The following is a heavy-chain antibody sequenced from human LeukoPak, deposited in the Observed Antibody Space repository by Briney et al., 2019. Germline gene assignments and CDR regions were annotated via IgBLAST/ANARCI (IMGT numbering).Heavy chain of an antibody. V-gene: IGHV3-30*03. CDR1: GFTFSTYA. Sequence: GGSLRLSCAASGFTFSTYAMHWVRQAPGKGLEWVTVISYDGTNKYYADSVKGRFTISRDNAKNSLYLQMNSLRAEDTAVYYCARDLPLYCSGGSCYSAYWGQGTLVTVSS. D-gene: IGHD2-15*01. CDR3: ARDLPLYCSGGSCYSAY. CDR2: ISYDGTNK. J-gene: IGHJ4*02.